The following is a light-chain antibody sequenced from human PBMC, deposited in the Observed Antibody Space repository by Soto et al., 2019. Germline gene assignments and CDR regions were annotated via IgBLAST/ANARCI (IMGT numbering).Light chain of an antibody. V-gene: IGLV2-23*01. CDR2: EGI. Sequence: QSALTQPASVSGSPGQWSTISCTGTSSDVGDYNLVSWYQQHPGKAPKLMIYEGIKRPSGVSDRFSGSKSGNTASLTISGLQAEDEADYYCSSYARAKYVFGTGTKLTVL. J-gene: IGLJ1*01. CDR1: SSDVGDYNL. CDR3: SSYARAKYV.